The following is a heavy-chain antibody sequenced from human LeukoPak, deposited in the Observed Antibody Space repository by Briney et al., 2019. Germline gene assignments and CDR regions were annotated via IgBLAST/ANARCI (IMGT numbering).Heavy chain of an antibody. D-gene: IGHD6-6*01. CDR2: IIPIFGTA. Sequence: SVKVSCEASGGTFSSYAISWVRQAPGQGLEWMGGIIPIFGTANYAQKFQGRVTITADESTSTAYMELSSLRSEDTAVYYCARDPQLASAYYFDYWGQGTLVTVSS. V-gene: IGHV1-69*13. CDR3: ARDPQLASAYYFDY. CDR1: GGTFSSYA. J-gene: IGHJ4*02.